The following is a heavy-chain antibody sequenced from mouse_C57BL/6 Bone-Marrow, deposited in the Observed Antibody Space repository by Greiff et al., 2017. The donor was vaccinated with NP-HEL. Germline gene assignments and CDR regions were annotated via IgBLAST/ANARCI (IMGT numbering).Heavy chain of an antibody. D-gene: IGHD2-4*01. CDR1: GFTFSSYG. Sequence: DVKLVESGGDLVKPGGSLKLSCEASGFTFSSYGMSWVRQTPDKRLEWVATISSGGSYTYYPDSVKGRFTISRDNAKNTLYLQMSSLKSEDTAMYYCARQGDYDSYYFDYWGQGTTLTVSS. CDR2: ISSGGSYT. CDR3: ARQGDYDSYYFDY. J-gene: IGHJ2*01. V-gene: IGHV5-6*02.